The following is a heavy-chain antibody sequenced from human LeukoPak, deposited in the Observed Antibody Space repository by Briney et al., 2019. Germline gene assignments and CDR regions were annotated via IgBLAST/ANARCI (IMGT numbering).Heavy chain of an antibody. CDR3: ARSPIYDSSGPYYFDY. D-gene: IGHD3-22*01. J-gene: IGHJ4*02. V-gene: IGHV3-11*06. CDR1: GFTFSDYY. Sequence: GGSLRLSCAASGFTFSDYYMSWIRQALGKGLEWVSYISSSSSYTNYADSVKGRFTISRDNAKNSLYLQMNSLRAEDTAVYYCARSPIYDSSGPYYFDYWGQGTLVTVSS. CDR2: ISSSSSYT.